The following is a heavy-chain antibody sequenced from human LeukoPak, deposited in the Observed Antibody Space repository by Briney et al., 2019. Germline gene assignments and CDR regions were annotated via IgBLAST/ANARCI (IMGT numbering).Heavy chain of an antibody. J-gene: IGHJ4*02. D-gene: IGHD6-13*01. Sequence: GGSLRLSCAASGFIVSTTYMNWVRQAPGRGLEWVSVLYSDGTTYYADSVKGRFAISRDNSKDTLYLQMNSLRAEDRAVYYCAKAHSSTWWAYDYWGQGTLVTVSS. CDR2: LYSDGTT. CDR3: AKAHSSTWWAYDY. CDR1: GFIVSTTY. V-gene: IGHV3-53*01.